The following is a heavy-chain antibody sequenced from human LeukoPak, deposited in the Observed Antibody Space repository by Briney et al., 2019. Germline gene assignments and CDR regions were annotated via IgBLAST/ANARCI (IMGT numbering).Heavy chain of an antibody. J-gene: IGHJ4*02. Sequence: GGSLRLSCAASGFTFSSYCMNWVRQAPGKGLEWVSSISSSSSYIYYADSVKGRFTISRDNAKNSLYLQMNSLRAEDTAVYYCARGIAAATIDYWGQGTLVTVSS. CDR1: GFTFSSYC. V-gene: IGHV3-21*01. CDR3: ARGIAAATIDY. CDR2: ISSSSSYI. D-gene: IGHD6-13*01.